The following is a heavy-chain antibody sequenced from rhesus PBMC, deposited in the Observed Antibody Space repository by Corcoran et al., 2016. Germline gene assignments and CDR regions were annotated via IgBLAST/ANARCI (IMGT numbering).Heavy chain of an antibody. Sequence: QLQLQESGPGLVKPLETLSVTCAVSGGSIRSSYCRWIRQAPRKGVGWIGYIYGRGSSTNYNPSLKGRITLAEDTSKNQLSLKLSSVTTTYTAGYYWARTYYYSGSYDYVDDGGQGVMVTVSA. CDR3: ARTYYYSGSYDYVDD. CDR2: IYGRGSST. CDR1: GGSIRSSY. D-gene: IGHD3-16*01. J-gene: IGHJ4*01. V-gene: IGHV4-169*01.